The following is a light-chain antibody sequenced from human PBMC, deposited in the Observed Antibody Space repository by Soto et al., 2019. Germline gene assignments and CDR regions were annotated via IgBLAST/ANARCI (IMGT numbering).Light chain of an antibody. J-gene: IGKJ5*01. V-gene: IGKV1-9*01. Sequence: DIQLTQSPSFLSASEGDRVTITCRASQGISSYLAWYQQKPVKAPKLLMYAASTLQRGVPSRFSGSGSGTEFTLAISSLQPEDFATYYCQQFNDYPITLGQGTRLEIK. CDR1: QGISSY. CDR2: AAS. CDR3: QQFNDYPIT.